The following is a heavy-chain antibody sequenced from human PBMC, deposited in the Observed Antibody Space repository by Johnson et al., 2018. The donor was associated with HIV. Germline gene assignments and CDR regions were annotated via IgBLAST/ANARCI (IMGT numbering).Heavy chain of an antibody. J-gene: IGHJ3*02. D-gene: IGHD2-15*01. CDR2: IYSGGST. V-gene: IGHV3-66*01. CDR1: GFTVSGNY. Sequence: VHLVESGGRVVQPGGSLTLSCAASGFTVSGNYMSWVRQAPGKGLEWVSVIYSGGSTQYADFVKGRFSISRDTSKNTVYLQMNSLRVEDTALYYCARSKDCSGGSCPDAFDIWGQGTMLIVSS. CDR3: ARSKDCSGGSCPDAFDI.